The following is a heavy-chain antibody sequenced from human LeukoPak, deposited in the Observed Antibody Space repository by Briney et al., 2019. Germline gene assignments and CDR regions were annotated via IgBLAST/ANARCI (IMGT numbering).Heavy chain of an antibody. J-gene: IGHJ4*02. CDR2: IYYSGST. CDR3: ASKRMSSWSTLDY. D-gene: IGHD6-13*01. Sequence: PSETLSLTCTVSGGSISSYYWSWIRQPPGKGLEWIGYIYYSGSTNYNPSLKSRVTISVDTSKNQFSLKLSSVTAADTAVYYCASKRMSSWSTLDYWGQGTLVTVSS. CDR1: GGSISSYY. V-gene: IGHV4-59*01.